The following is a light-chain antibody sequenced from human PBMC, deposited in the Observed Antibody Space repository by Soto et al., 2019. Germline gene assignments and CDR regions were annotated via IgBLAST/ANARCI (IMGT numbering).Light chain of an antibody. J-gene: IGLJ2*01. Sequence: VVTQEPSFSVSPGGTVTLTCGLSSGSVSTSYYPSWYQQTPGQAPRTLIYSTNTRSSGVPDRFSGSILGNKAALTITGAQADDESDYYCVLYMGSGISFFGGGHQLTVL. V-gene: IGLV8-61*01. CDR2: STN. CDR3: VLYMGSGISF. CDR1: SGSVSTSYY.